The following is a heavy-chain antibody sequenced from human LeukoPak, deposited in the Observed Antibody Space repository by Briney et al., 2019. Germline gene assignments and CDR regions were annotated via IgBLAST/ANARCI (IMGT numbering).Heavy chain of an antibody. V-gene: IGHV3-23*01. D-gene: IGHD5-24*01. J-gene: IGHJ4*02. CDR2: ISGSGDFT. CDR3: AKDGARDAYNYPDY. Sequence: PGGSLRLSRAASGFTFPNYAISWVRQAPGKGLEWVSDISGSGDFTYYADSVKGRFTISRDKSKNTLYLQMNSLRAEDTAVYYCAKDGARDAYNYPDYWGQGTLVTVSS. CDR1: GFTFPNYA.